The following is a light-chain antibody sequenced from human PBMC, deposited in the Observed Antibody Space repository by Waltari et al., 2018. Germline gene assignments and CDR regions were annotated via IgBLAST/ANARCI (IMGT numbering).Light chain of an antibody. V-gene: IGKV3-20*01. CDR1: QSVSRA. CDR3: QHYLRLPVT. J-gene: IGKJ1*01. CDR2: GSS. Sequence: EIVLTQSPGTLSLSLGERATVSCRASQSVSRALAWYQQKPGQAPRLRIYGSSTRATGIPDRFIGSGCGTDFSLTISRLEPDDFAVYYCQHYLRLPVTFGQGTTVEI.